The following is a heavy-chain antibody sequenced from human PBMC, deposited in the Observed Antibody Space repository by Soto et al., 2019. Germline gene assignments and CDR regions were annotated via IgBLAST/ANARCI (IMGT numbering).Heavy chain of an antibody. CDR2: IIPIFGTA. J-gene: IGHJ4*02. D-gene: IGHD3-9*01. Sequence: SVKVSCKASGGTFSSYAISWVRQAPGQGLEWMGGIIPIFGTANYAQKFQGRVTITADESTSTAYMELSSLRSEDTAVYYCAREDNDILTGYYNYWGQGTLVTVSS. CDR1: GGTFSSYA. V-gene: IGHV1-69*13. CDR3: AREDNDILTGYYNY.